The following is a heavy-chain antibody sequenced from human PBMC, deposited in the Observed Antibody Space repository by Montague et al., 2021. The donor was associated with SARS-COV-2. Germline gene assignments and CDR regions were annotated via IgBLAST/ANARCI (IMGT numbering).Heavy chain of an antibody. J-gene: IGHJ4*02. CDR1: GFSISSGFY. CDR2: VYHSGYT. CDR3: ARRGYTGSDYFDY. D-gene: IGHD5-12*01. Sequence: SETLSLTCSVSGFSISSGFYWAWIRQSPGKGPEWIGTVYHSGYTXYNPSLKGRVTVSIDTSKNQFSLTVTSVTAADTAVYFCARRGYTGSDYFDYWGRGTLVTVSS. V-gene: IGHV4-38-2*01.